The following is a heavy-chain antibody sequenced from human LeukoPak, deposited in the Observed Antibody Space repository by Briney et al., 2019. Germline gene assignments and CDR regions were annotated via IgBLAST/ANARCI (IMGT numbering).Heavy chain of an antibody. CDR1: GGYIDSSYYY. J-gene: IGHJ4*02. D-gene: IGHD3-22*01. CDR2: IYFRGTT. CDR3: ARVKTSAYYFDYFDS. V-gene: IGHV4-39*01. Sequence: PSETLSLTCTVSGGYIDSSYYYWGWIRQPPGKGLEWLGHIYFRGTTYHNPSLKSRISMSVDTSKKQFSLDMSSVTATDTAVYYCARVKTSAYYFDYFDSWGQGILVTVAS.